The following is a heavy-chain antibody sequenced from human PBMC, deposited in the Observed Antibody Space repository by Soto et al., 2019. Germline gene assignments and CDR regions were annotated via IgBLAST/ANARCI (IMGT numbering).Heavy chain of an antibody. CDR1: GFTFSTYS. CDR3: ARYDSSGYYWPYYYYGMDV. D-gene: IGHD3-22*01. J-gene: IGHJ6*02. Sequence: GGSLRLSCAASGFTFSTYSMNWVRQAPGKGLEWVSSISSSSSYIYYADSVKGRFTISRDNAKNSLYLQMNSLRAEDTAVYYCARYDSSGYYWPYYYYGMDVWGQGTTVTV. V-gene: IGHV3-21*01. CDR2: ISSSSSYI.